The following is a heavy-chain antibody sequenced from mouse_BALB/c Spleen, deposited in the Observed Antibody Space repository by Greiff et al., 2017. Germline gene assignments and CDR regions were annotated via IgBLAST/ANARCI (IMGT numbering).Heavy chain of an antibody. Sequence: EVQLQQSGAELVKPGASVKLSCTASGFNIKDTYMHWVKQRPEQGLEWIGRIDPANGNTKYDPKFQGKATITADTSSNTAYLQLSSLTSEDTAVYYCARLGLYGNYLDYWGQGTTLTVSS. CDR1: GFNIKDTY. V-gene: IGHV14-3*02. CDR3: ARLGLYGNYLDY. D-gene: IGHD2-10*02. J-gene: IGHJ2*01. CDR2: IDPANGNT.